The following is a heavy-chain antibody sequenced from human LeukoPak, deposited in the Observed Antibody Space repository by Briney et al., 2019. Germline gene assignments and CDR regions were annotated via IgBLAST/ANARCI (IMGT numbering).Heavy chain of an antibody. CDR1: GFTFSSYG. CDR3: ARDSPIGARVDYGDYDNWFDP. Sequence: GGSLRLSCAASGFTFSSYGMHWVRQAPGKGLEWVAVISYDGSNKYYADSVKGRFTISRDNSKNTLYLQMNSLRAEDTAVYYCARDSPIGARVDYGDYDNWFDPWGQGTLVTVSS. D-gene: IGHD4-17*01. CDR2: ISYDGSNK. J-gene: IGHJ5*02. V-gene: IGHV3-30*03.